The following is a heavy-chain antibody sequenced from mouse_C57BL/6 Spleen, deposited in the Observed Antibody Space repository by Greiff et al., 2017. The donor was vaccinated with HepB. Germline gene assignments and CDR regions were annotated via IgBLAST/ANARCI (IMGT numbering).Heavy chain of an antibody. CDR1: GYTFTDYY. Sequence: EVQLQQSGPELVKPGASVKISCKASGYTFTDYYMNWVKQSHGKSLEWIGDINPNNGGTSYNQKFKGKATLTVDKSSSTAYMELRSLTSEDSAVYYCARSLSYYYAMDYWGQGTSVTVSS. V-gene: IGHV1-26*01. J-gene: IGHJ4*01. D-gene: IGHD6-1*01. CDR2: INPNNGGT. CDR3: ARSLSYYYAMDY.